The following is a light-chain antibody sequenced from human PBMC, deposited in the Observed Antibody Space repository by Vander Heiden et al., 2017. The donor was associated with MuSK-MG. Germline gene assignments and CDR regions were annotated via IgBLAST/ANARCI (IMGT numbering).Light chain of an antibody. CDR1: QSVLFRSKNKNY. V-gene: IGKV4-1*01. Sequence: DIVMTQSPDSLAVSLGERATINRKSSQSVLFRSKNKNYLAWYQQKPGQPPKLLIYWASTRESGVPDRFSGSGSGTDFTLTISSLQAEDVAVYYCQQYYNSPLTFGGGTKVEIK. CDR2: WAS. CDR3: QQYYNSPLT. J-gene: IGKJ4*01.